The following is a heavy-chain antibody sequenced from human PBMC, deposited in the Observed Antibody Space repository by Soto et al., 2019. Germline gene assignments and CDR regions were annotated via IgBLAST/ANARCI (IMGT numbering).Heavy chain of an antibody. Sequence: ASVKVSCKASGYTFTNYFIHWVRQAPGEGLEWMGIINPCDDSTTYAQKFQGRVTVTKDTSTSTVYMELSSLRSDDTAMYYCAREEGALDYWGQGTLVTVSS. V-gene: IGHV1-46*01. D-gene: IGHD1-26*01. CDR2: INPCDDST. CDR1: GYTFTNYF. CDR3: AREEGALDY. J-gene: IGHJ4*02.